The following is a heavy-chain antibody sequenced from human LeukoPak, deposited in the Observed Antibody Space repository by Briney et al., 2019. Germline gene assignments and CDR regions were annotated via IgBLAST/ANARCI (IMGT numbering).Heavy chain of an antibody. CDR1: GFTFGNHA. CDR3: ARDPYRVDITRIDF. CDR2: ISFDGSSQ. D-gene: IGHD5-12*01. Sequence: QPGGSLRLSCVASGFTFGNHAMHWVRQAPGKGLEWLAVISFDGSSQNYADAVKGRFIISRDNSRNTLYVEMNSLRTDDTALYYCARDPYRVDITRIDFWGQGTRVTVSS. J-gene: IGHJ4*02. V-gene: IGHV3-30*03.